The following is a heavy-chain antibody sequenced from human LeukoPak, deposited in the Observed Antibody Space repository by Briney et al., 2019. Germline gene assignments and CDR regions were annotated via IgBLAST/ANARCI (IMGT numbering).Heavy chain of an antibody. V-gene: IGHV3-23*01. CDR3: ARGDSSGYYYSLDY. CDR2: ISGSGGST. Sequence: GGSLRLSCAASGFTFSSYAMSWVRQAPGKGLEWVSAISGSGGSTYYADSVKGRFTISRDNAKNSLYLQMNSLRAEDTAVYYCARGDSSGYYYSLDYWGQGTLVTVSS. J-gene: IGHJ4*02. D-gene: IGHD3-22*01. CDR1: GFTFSSYA.